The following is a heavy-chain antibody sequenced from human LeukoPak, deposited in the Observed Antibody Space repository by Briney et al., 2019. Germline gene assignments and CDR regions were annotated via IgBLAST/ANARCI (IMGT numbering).Heavy chain of an antibody. CDR3: VKGLYSGYDLDY. CDR2: ISSNGGST. CDR1: GFTFSSCA. D-gene: IGHD5-12*01. J-gene: IGHJ4*02. Sequence: GGSLRLSCSASGFTFSSCAMHWVRQAPGKGLEYVSAISSNGGSTYYADSVKGRFTISRDNSKNTLYLKMSLMTDEDTAVYYCVKGLYSGYDLDYWGQGTLVTVSS. V-gene: IGHV3-64D*06.